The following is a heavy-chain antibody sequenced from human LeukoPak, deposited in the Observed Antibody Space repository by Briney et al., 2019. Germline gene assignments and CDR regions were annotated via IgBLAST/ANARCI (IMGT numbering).Heavy chain of an antibody. CDR3: ATGYGVWSGYYVAFDI. J-gene: IGHJ3*02. Sequence: ASVKVSCKVSGYTLTELSMHWVRQAPGKGLEWMGGFDPEDGETIYAQKFQGRVTMTEDTSTDTAYMELSSLRSEDTAVYYCATGYGVWSGYYVAFDIWGQGTMVTVSS. D-gene: IGHD3-3*01. CDR2: FDPEDGET. V-gene: IGHV1-24*01. CDR1: GYTLTELS.